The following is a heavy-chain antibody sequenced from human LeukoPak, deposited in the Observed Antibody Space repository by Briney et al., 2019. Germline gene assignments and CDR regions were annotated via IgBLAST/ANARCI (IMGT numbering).Heavy chain of an antibody. D-gene: IGHD3-16*01. CDR3: AKDHFGGVDY. Sequence: HPGASLRLSCAASGFTFSGYAMSWVRQAPGKGLEWVSAISGSGGNTYYADSVKGRFTISRDNSKNTLYLQMNSLRAEDTAVYYCAKDHFGGVDYWGQGTLVTVSS. V-gene: IGHV3-23*01. J-gene: IGHJ4*02. CDR1: GFTFSGYA. CDR2: ISGSGGNT.